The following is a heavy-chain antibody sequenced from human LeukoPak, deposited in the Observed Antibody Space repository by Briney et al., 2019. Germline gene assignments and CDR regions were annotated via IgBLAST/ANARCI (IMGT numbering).Heavy chain of an antibody. Sequence: ASVKVSCKASGYTFTSYGISWVRQAPGQGLEWMGWISAYNGNTNYAQKLQGRVTMTTDTSTSTAYMELRSLRSDDTAVYYCARAYNWPPYYYYYGMDVWGQGTTVTVSS. D-gene: IGHD1-20*01. CDR1: GYTFTSYG. CDR2: ISAYNGNT. J-gene: IGHJ6*02. V-gene: IGHV1-18*01. CDR3: ARAYNWPPYYYYYGMDV.